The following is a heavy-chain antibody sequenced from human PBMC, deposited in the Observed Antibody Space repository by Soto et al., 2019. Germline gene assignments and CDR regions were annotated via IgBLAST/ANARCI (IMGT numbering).Heavy chain of an antibody. CDR1: GFTFSSYS. V-gene: IGHV3-21*01. Sequence: EVQLVESGGGLVKPGGSLRLSCAASGFTFSSYSMNWVRQAPGKGLEWVSSISSSSSYIYYADSVKGRFTISRDNAKNSLYLQMNSLSAEDTAVYYCAREDCSSTSCYAGYFQHWGQGTLVTVSS. J-gene: IGHJ1*01. D-gene: IGHD2-2*01. CDR3: AREDCSSTSCYAGYFQH. CDR2: ISSSSSYI.